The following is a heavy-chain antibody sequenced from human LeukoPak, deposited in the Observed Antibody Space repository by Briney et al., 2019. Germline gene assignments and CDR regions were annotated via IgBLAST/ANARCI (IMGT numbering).Heavy chain of an antibody. V-gene: IGHV3-7*01. CDR1: GFSFSSYW. J-gene: IGHJ4*02. D-gene: IGHD3-16*01. CDR3: ARDQGGALDY. CDR2: IKQDGNEK. Sequence: GGSLRLSCAASGFSFSSYWMAWVRLAPGKGLEWVANIKQDGNEKHSVDSVKGRFTISRDNAKNSVYLQMNSLRAEDTAVYYCARDQGGALDYWDQGTLVTVSS.